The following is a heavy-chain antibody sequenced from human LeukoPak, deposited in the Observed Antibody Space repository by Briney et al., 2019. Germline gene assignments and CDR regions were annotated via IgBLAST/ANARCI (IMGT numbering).Heavy chain of an antibody. CDR3: ARGLNQRYGSGSYDFDY. D-gene: IGHD3-10*01. CDR1: GFTFSSYA. Sequence: GGSLRLSCAASGFTFSSYAMHWVRQAPGKGLEWGAVISYDGSNKYYADSVKGRFTISRDNSKNTLYLQMNSLRAEDTAVYYCARGLNQRYGSGSYDFDYWGQGTLVTVSS. J-gene: IGHJ4*02. V-gene: IGHV3-30*04. CDR2: ISYDGSNK.